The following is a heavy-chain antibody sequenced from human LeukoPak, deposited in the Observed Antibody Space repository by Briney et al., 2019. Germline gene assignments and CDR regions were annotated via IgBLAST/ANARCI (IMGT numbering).Heavy chain of an antibody. CDR2: INHSGST. J-gene: IGHJ6*02. CDR3: ARVGSGYYWSYGMDV. D-gene: IGHD3-22*01. V-gene: IGHV4-34*01. CDR1: GGSFSGYD. Sequence: PSETLSLTCAVYGGSFSGYDWRWIRQPPGKGLEWIGEINHSGSTNYNPSLKSRVTISVDTSKNQFSLKLSSVTAADTAVYYCARVGSGYYWSYGMDVWGQGTTVTVSS.